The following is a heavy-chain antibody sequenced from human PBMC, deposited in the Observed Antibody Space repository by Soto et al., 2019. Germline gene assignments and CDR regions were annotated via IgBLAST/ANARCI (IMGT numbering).Heavy chain of an antibody. J-gene: IGHJ3*02. CDR3: ARARMVRGVMTPIDDFDI. CDR2: INAGNGNT. CDR1: GSAFPSSP. D-gene: IGHD3-10*01. V-gene: IGHV1-3*01. Sequence: ASVNGSWTAVGSAFPSSPIRWGRQATGQRFEWMGWINAGNGNTKYSQKFQGRVTITRDTSASTAYMELSSLRSEDTAVYYCARARMVRGVMTPIDDFDIWCQGTMVTV.